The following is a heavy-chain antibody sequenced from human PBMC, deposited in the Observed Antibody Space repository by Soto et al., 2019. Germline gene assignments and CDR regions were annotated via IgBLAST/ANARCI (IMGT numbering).Heavy chain of an antibody. D-gene: IGHD3-3*01. CDR1: GYTFTSYA. V-gene: IGHV1-3*01. J-gene: IGHJ6*02. CDR2: INPGNGNT. Sequence: ASVKVSCKASGYTFTSYAMHWVRQAPGQRLEWMGWINPGNGNTKYSQKFQGRVTITRDTSASTAYMELSSLRSEDTAVYYCARSRTTITIFGVVRSGMDVWGQGTTVTSP. CDR3: ARSRTTITIFGVVRSGMDV.